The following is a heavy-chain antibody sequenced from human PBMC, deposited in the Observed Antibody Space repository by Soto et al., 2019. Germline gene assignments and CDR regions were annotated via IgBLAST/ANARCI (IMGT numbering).Heavy chain of an antibody. CDR3: ARDLRYYDSGSYSAFDI. D-gene: IGHD3-10*01. CDR2: ISRSGSTI. J-gene: IGHJ3*02. CDR1: GFTFSDHY. Sequence: GGSLRLSCAASGFTFSDHYLSWIRQAPGKGLEWVSYISRSGSTIYYADSVKGRFTISRDNAKNSLYLQMNNLRAEDTAVYYCARDLRYYDSGSYSAFDIWGQGAMVTVSS. V-gene: IGHV3-11*01.